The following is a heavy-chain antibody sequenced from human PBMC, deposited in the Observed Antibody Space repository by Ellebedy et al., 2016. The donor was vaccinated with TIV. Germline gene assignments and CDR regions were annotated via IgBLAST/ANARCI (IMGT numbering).Heavy chain of an antibody. D-gene: IGHD1-1*01. Sequence: ASVKVSCXASGYTFTSYGISWVRQAPGQGLEWMGWISAYNGNTNYAQKLQGRVTMTTDTSTSTAYMELRSLRSDDTAVYYCARGTELANNRDDAFDIWGQGTMVTVSS. CDR1: GYTFTSYG. CDR2: ISAYNGNT. V-gene: IGHV1-18*01. J-gene: IGHJ3*02. CDR3: ARGTELANNRDDAFDI.